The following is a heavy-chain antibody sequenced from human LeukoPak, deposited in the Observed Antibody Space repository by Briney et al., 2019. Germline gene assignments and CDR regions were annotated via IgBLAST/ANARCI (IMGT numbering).Heavy chain of an antibody. CDR2: IYYSGST. Sequence: PSETLSLTCTVSGGSISGYYLSWLRQPPGKGLEWIGHIYYSGSTNYNPSLRSRLTISFDTSTSQFSLRLSSVTAADTAVYYCARHKPTGSYPLELWGQGTLVTVSS. CDR3: ARHKPTGSYPLEL. J-gene: IGHJ4*02. D-gene: IGHD3-10*01. V-gene: IGHV4-59*08. CDR1: GGSISGYY.